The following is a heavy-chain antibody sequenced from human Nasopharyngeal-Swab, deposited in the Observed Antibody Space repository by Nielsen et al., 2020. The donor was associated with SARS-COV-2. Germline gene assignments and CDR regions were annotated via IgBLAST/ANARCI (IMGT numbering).Heavy chain of an antibody. D-gene: IGHD3-3*01. J-gene: IGHJ6*02. Sequence: WIRQPPGKGLEWVSSISSSSGYIYYADSVKGRFTISRDNAKNSLYLQMNSLRAEDTAVYYCARDGLDYDFWSAHFMDVWGQGTTVTVSS. CDR2: ISSSSGYI. V-gene: IGHV3-21*01. CDR3: ARDGLDYDFWSAHFMDV.